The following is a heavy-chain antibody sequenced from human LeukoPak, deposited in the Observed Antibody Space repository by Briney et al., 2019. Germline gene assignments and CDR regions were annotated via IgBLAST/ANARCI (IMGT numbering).Heavy chain of an antibody. CDR2: IRSETYGGTA. V-gene: IGHV3-49*03. CDR3: LTSGGGNSRGFH. D-gene: IGHD4-23*01. J-gene: IGHJ4*02. Sequence: GGSLRLSCTTSGFTFGDYAMTWFRQAPGKGLEYIGFIRSETYGGTAEYAASVRGRFTISRDDSKSIAYLQMDSLRSEDTAVYYCLTSGGGNSRGFHWGQGTLATVSS. CDR1: GFTFGDYA.